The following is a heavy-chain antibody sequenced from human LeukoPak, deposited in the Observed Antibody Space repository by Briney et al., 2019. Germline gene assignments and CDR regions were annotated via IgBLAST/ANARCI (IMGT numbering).Heavy chain of an antibody. Sequence: SETLSLTCTVSGVSISNSYWTWIRQSPGTGLEYIAYVHDSGRTNYNPSLKRRATISIDTTNNQISLRLTSVTTADTAVYYCAKTQLLDEDFFNFWGQGTMVTVSS. V-gene: IGHV4-59*01. CDR1: GVSISNSY. J-gene: IGHJ3*01. CDR3: AKTQLLDEDFFNF. D-gene: IGHD1-1*01. CDR2: VHDSGRT.